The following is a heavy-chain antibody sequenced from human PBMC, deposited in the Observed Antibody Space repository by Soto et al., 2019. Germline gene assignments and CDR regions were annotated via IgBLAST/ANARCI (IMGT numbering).Heavy chain of an antibody. CDR3: ARILGHSTTWYLNALDV. Sequence: SVKVSCKASGFTFTSSAVQWVRQARGQRLEWIGWIVVGSGNTNYAQKFQDRVTITGDISTSTAYMDLSSLRSEDTAVYYCARILGHSTTWYLNALDVWGQGTTVTVSS. CDR2: IVVGSGNT. CDR1: GFTFTSSA. D-gene: IGHD6-13*01. J-gene: IGHJ6*02. V-gene: IGHV1-58*01.